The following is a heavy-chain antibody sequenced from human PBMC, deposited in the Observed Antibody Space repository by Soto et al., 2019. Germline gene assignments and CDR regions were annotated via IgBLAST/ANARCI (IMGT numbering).Heavy chain of an antibody. CDR1: GVTFNSYA. J-gene: IGHJ3*02. CDR2: ISGSGGST. CDR3: AKDHSSITAARDAGAFDI. Sequence: PGGSLRLSCAASGVTFNSYAMNWVRQAPGKGLEWVSGISGSGGSTYYADSVKGRFTISRDNSKNTLYLQMNSLRAEDTAVYYCAKDHSSITAARDAGAFDIWGQGTMFTVSS. V-gene: IGHV3-23*01. D-gene: IGHD6-13*01.